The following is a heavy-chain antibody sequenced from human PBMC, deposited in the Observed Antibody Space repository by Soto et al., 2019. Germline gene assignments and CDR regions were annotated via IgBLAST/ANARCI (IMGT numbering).Heavy chain of an antibody. CDR1: GYTFTSYG. V-gene: IGHV1-18*01. Sequence: QVQLVQSGAEVKKPGASVKVSCKASGYTFTSYGISWVRQAPGQGLEWMGWISAYNGNTNYAQKLQGRVTMTTDTSXXTAYMELRSLRSDDTAVYYCARDTAMALPARGFDYWGQGTLVTVSS. J-gene: IGHJ4*02. D-gene: IGHD5-18*01. CDR2: ISAYNGNT. CDR3: ARDTAMALPARGFDY.